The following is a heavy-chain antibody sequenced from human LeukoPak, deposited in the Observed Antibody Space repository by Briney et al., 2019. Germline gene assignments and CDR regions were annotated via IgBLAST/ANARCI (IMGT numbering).Heavy chain of an antibody. CDR3: AILLDYYDSSGYPPDLHDY. CDR1: GGTFSSYA. CDR2: IIPIFGTA. Sequence: GASVKVSCKASGGTFSSYAISWVRQAPGQGLEWMGGIIPIFGTANYAQKFQGRVTITADESTSTAYMELSSLRSEDTAVYYCAILLDYYDSSGYPPDLHDYWGQGTLVTVSS. J-gene: IGHJ4*02. V-gene: IGHV1-69*13. D-gene: IGHD3-22*01.